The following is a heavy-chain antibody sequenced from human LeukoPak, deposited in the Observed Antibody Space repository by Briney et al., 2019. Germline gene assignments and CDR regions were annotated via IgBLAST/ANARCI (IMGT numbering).Heavy chain of an antibody. CDR3: AKHSSGYYFDY. V-gene: IGHV1-18*01. CDR2: ISAYNGNT. CDR1: GYTFTSYG. Sequence: ASVKVSCKASGYTFTSYGISWVRQAPGQGLEWMGWISAYNGNTSYAQKLQGRVTMTTDTSTSTAYMELRSLRSDDTAVYYCAKHSSGYYFDYWGQGTLVTVSS. J-gene: IGHJ4*02. D-gene: IGHD3-22*01.